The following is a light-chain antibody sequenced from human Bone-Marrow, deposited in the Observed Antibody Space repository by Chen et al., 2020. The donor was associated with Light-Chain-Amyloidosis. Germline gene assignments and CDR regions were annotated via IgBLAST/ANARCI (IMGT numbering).Light chain of an antibody. CDR1: NIGSTS. CDR2: DDS. Sequence: SYVLTQPSSVSVAPGPTATIACGGNNIGSTSVHWYQQTPGQAPLLVVYDDSDRPSGIPERSSGSTSGNTATLTISRVEAGDEADYYCQVWDRSSDRPVFGGGTKLTVL. CDR3: QVWDRSSDRPV. J-gene: IGLJ3*02. V-gene: IGLV3-21*02.